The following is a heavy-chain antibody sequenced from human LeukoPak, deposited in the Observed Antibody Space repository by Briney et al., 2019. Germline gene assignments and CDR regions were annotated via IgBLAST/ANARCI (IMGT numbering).Heavy chain of an antibody. Sequence: GRSLRHSCAASRFTFSSYAMYRVRQALGKRLEWVSGIFGSGGSTHYADSVKGRFTISRDNSKNTVYLQMNSLRAEDTAVYYCAKTTTGYSSGRFPGWPVDYWGQGTLVTVSS. J-gene: IGHJ4*02. CDR2: IFGSGGST. V-gene: IGHV3-23*01. CDR3: AKTTTGYSSGRFPGWPVDY. D-gene: IGHD6-19*01. CDR1: RFTFSSYA.